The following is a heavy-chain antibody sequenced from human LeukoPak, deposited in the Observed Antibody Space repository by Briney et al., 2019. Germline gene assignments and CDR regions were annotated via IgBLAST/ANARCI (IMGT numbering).Heavy chain of an antibody. CDR1: GYTFTSYG. Sequence: ASVTVSCKASGYTFTSYGISWVRQAPGQGLEWMGWISAYNGNTNYAQKLQGRVTMTTDTSTSTAYMELRSLRSDDTAVYYCARDRSSVMVRGVTDYNWFDPWGQGTLVTVSS. CDR3: ARDRSSVMVRGVTDYNWFDP. V-gene: IGHV1-18*01. D-gene: IGHD3-10*01. CDR2: ISAYNGNT. J-gene: IGHJ5*02.